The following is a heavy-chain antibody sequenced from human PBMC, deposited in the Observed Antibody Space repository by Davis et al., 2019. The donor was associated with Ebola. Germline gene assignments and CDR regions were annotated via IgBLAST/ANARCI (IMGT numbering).Heavy chain of an antibody. D-gene: IGHD1-26*01. V-gene: IGHV3-73*01. CDR2: IISKANSYAT. J-gene: IGHJ4*02. CDR1: LSFSDTP. CDR3: TSTAGRVDY. Sequence: LSFSDTPIHRLLLLSGNGLEWVGRIISKANSYATAYAASVKGRFTISRDDSKNTAYLQMNSLKTEDTAVYYCTSTAGRVDYSGKGTLVT.